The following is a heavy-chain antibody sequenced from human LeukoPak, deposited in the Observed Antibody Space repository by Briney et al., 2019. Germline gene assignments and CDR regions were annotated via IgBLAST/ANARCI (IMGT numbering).Heavy chain of an antibody. J-gene: IGHJ4*02. D-gene: IGHD6-19*01. CDR1: GASISSYY. CDR2: IYYSGTT. CDR3: ATASSSGWYAFDY. Sequence: PSETLSLTCTVSGASISSYYWSWIRQPAGKGLEWIGYIYYSGTTDYNPSLKSRVTISVDTSKNQFSLKLTSVTAADTAVYYCATASSSGWYAFDYWGQGTQVTVSS. V-gene: IGHV4-59*01.